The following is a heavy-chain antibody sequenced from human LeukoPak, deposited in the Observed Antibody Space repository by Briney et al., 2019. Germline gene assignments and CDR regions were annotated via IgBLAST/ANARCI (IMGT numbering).Heavy chain of an antibody. J-gene: IGHJ4*02. CDR2: INPNGKIT. V-gene: IGHV3-74*01. D-gene: IGHD4-17*01. CDR1: GFTFSDYW. CDR3: ARDFAGDRDY. Sequence: GGSLRLSCAASGFTFSDYWMHWVRQAPGKGLVWVARINPNGKITTYTDSVKGRFTISRDNAKNTLYLQMNSLSAEDTAVYYCARDFAGDRDYWGQGTLVTVSS.